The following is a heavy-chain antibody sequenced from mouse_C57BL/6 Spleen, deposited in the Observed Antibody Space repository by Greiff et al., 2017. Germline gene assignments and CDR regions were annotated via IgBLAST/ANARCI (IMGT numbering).Heavy chain of an antibody. CDR3: AKPSAAWFAY. CDR2: ISSGSSTI. D-gene: IGHD6-1*01. Sequence: EVQRVESGGGLVKPGGSLKLSCAASGFTFSDYGMHWVRQAPEKGLEWVAYISSGSSTIYYADTVKGRFTISRDNAKNTLFLQMTSLRSEDTAMYYCAKPSAAWFAYWGQGTLVTVSA. J-gene: IGHJ3*01. CDR1: GFTFSDYG. V-gene: IGHV5-17*01.